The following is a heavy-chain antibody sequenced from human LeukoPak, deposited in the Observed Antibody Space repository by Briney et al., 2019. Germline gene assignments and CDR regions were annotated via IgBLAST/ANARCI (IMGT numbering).Heavy chain of an antibody. CDR2: IYYSGST. CDR1: GGSIRSYY. D-gene: IGHD4-17*01. CDR3: ARTGSTVTMLYPFDH. J-gene: IGHJ4*02. V-gene: IGHV4-59*01. Sequence: PSETLSLTCTVSGGSIRSYYWSWIRQPPGRGLEWIGYIYYSGSTNYNPSLKSRVSISVDTSKNQFSLKLSSVTAADTAVYYCARTGSTVTMLYPFDHWGQGTLVTVSS.